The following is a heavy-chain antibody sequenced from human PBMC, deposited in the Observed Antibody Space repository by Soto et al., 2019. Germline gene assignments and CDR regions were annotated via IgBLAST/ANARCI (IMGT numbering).Heavy chain of an antibody. CDR1: GFPFRDYY. CDR2: IRSGDTTI. Sequence: GGSLILSCAASGFPFRDYYMSWIRQAPGKGLEWISYIRSGDTTIHYADSVKGRFVISRDDAKNAVFLQMYNLRVEDTAVYYCARADRYSRSRDFDYWGQGTRVTVSS. V-gene: IGHV3-11*01. CDR3: ARADRYSRSRDFDY. D-gene: IGHD6-6*01. J-gene: IGHJ4*02.